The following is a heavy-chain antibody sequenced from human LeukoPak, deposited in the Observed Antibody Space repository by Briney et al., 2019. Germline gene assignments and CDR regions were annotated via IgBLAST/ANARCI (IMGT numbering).Heavy chain of an antibody. Sequence: GGSLRLSCAASGFTFSNYWMTWVRQAPGKGLEWVANIKHDGSDKHYVDSVKGRFTISRDNARNSPSLQMNSLRAEDTAVYYCARARGTKWYYFYYMDVWGKGTTVTVSS. CDR1: GFTFSNYW. V-gene: IGHV3-7*01. D-gene: IGHD2-8*01. J-gene: IGHJ6*03. CDR3: ARARGTKWYYFYYMDV. CDR2: IKHDGSDK.